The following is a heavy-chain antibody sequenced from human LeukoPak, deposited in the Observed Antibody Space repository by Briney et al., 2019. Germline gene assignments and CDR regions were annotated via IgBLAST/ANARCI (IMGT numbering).Heavy chain of an antibody. Sequence: GGSLRLSCAASGFTFSSYSMNWVRQAPGKGLEWVSSISSSSSYIYYADSVKGRFTISRDNAKNSLYLQMNSLRAEDTAVYYCARDHDYGGNFDYWGQGTLVTVSS. CDR1: GFTFSSYS. CDR3: ARDHDYGGNFDY. CDR2: ISSSSSYI. J-gene: IGHJ4*02. V-gene: IGHV3-21*01. D-gene: IGHD4-23*01.